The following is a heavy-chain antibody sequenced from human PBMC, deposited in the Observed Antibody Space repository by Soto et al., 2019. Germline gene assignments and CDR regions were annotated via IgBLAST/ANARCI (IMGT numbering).Heavy chain of an antibody. CDR1: GASITSSSY. CDR2: FSLSGTT. CDR3: ARGMTPPGATAWYYFDS. J-gene: IGHJ4*02. V-gene: IGHV4-4*07. Sequence: QVQLQESGPGLMKPSETLSLTCTVSGASITSSSYWSWIRQPAGKGLEWIGRFSLSGTTNYNPSLRSRVTMSADVSKNQFSLRLTSVTAADTALYYCARGMTPPGATAWYYFDSWGQGTLVTVSS. D-gene: IGHD2-8*02.